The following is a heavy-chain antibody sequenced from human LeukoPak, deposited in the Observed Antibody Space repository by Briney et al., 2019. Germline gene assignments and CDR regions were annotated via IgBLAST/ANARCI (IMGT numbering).Heavy chain of an antibody. CDR2: IYTSGST. Sequence: SETLSLTCTVSGGSISSGSYYWSWIRQPAGKGLEWIGRIYTSGSTNYNPSLKSRVTMSVDTSKNQFSLKLSSVTAADTAVYYCARGALVAAAGKRYFDLWGRGTLVTVSS. J-gene: IGHJ2*01. CDR3: ARGALVAAAGKRYFDL. V-gene: IGHV4-61*02. D-gene: IGHD6-13*01. CDR1: GGSISSGSYY.